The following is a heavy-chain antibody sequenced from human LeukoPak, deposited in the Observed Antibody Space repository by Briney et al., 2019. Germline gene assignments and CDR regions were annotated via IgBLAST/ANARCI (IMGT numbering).Heavy chain of an antibody. D-gene: IGHD6-25*01. CDR2: IYPSDSDT. J-gene: IGHJ4*02. CDR1: GYGFTSYS. CDR3: ARTGYSSGSSDY. Sequence: GESLKISCKGSGYGFTSYSIGWVRQMPGKGLEWMGIIYPSDSDTRYSTSFQGQVTISADRSISTAYLQWGSLKASDTAMYYCARTGYSSGSSDYWGQGTLVTVSS. V-gene: IGHV5-51*01.